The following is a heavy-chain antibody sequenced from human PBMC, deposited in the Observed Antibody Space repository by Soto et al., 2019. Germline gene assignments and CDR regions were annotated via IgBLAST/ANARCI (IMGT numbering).Heavy chain of an antibody. V-gene: IGHV4-4*02. CDR2: IYHSGST. CDR1: GGSISSSNW. J-gene: IGHJ4*02. D-gene: IGHD6-19*01. Sequence: QVQLQESGPGLVKPSGTLSLTCAVSGGSISSSNWWSWVRQPPGKGLEWIGEIYHSGSTNYNPSLKSRVTILVDKSKNQFSLKLSSVTAADTAVYYCARGGTASGYSSGWHLIVWGQGTLVIVSS. CDR3: ARGGTASGYSSGWHLIV.